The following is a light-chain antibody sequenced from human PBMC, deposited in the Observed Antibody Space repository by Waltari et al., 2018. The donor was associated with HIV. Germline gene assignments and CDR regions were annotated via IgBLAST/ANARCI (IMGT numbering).Light chain of an antibody. CDR2: DVT. Sequence: QSALTQPPSASGSPGQSVTISCTGASSDVGAFKDVSWYQQHPGKAPKLLIYDVTKRPSGVPDRFSGSKSGNTASLTVSGLQAEDEAHYYCSSYAGSSMSYAFGTGTKVTVL. CDR3: SSYAGSSMSYA. CDR1: SSDVGAFKD. V-gene: IGLV2-8*01. J-gene: IGLJ1*01.